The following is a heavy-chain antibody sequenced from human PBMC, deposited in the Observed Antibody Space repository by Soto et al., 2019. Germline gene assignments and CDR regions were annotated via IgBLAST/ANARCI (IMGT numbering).Heavy chain of an antibody. J-gene: IGHJ4*02. CDR2: HIPILGTT. Sequence: QVQLVQSGAEVRKPGSSVKVSCKASGGTFSSDAVSWARQAPGQGLEGMGGHIPILGTTHYAQNFQGRVTITADEPTNTAYMELSSLRSDDTAVYYCARASGYVSGWYHDYWGQGTRVTVSS. CDR3: ARASGYVSGWYHDY. CDR1: GGTFSSDA. D-gene: IGHD6-19*01. V-gene: IGHV1-69*01.